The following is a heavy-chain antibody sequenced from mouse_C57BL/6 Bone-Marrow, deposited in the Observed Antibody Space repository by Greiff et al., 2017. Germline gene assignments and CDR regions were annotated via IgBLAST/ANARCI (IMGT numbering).Heavy chain of an antibody. CDR3: ARAGTRGSWYFDV. CDR2: IYPRSGNT. V-gene: IGHV1-81*01. CDR1: GYTFTSYG. D-gene: IGHD4-1*01. J-gene: IGHJ1*03. Sequence: VQLQQSGAELARPGASVKLSCKASGYTFTSYGISWVKQRTGQGLEWIGEIYPRSGNTYYNEKFKGKATLTADKSSSTAYMELRSLTSEDSAVYFCARAGTRGSWYFDVWGTGTTVTVSS.